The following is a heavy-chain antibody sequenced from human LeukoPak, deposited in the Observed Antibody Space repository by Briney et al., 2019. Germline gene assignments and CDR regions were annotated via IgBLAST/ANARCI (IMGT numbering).Heavy chain of an antibody. V-gene: IGHV4-59*01. CDR3: ARFVAESYGYYGSGSYRFDY. D-gene: IGHD3-10*01. CDR1: GGSISSYY. Sequence: SETLSLTCTVSGGSISSYYWSWIRQPPGKGLEWIGYIYYSGSTNYNPSLKSRVTISVDTSKNQFSLKLSSVTAADTAVYYCARFVAESYGYYGSGSYRFDYWGQGTLVTVSS. J-gene: IGHJ4*02. CDR2: IYYSGST.